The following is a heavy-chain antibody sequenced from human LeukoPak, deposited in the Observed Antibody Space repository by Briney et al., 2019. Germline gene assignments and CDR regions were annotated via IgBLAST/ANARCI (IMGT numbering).Heavy chain of an antibody. CDR3: ASSSTVTSASAEYFQH. CDR2: IYYSGST. J-gene: IGHJ1*01. CDR1: GGSISSYY. D-gene: IGHD4-17*01. Sequence: SETLSLTCTVSGGSISSYYWSWIRQPPGKGLEWIGYIYYSGSTNYNPSLKSRVTISVDTSKNQFSLKLSSVTAADTAVYYCASSSTVTSASAEYFQHWGQGTLVTVSS. V-gene: IGHV4-59*12.